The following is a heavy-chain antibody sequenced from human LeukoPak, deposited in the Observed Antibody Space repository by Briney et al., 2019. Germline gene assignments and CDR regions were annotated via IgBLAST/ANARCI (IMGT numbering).Heavy chain of an antibody. D-gene: IGHD2-8*01. CDR1: GGSISSYY. CDR2: IYYSGST. Sequence: SETLSLTCTVSGGSISSYYWSWIRQPPGKGLEWIGYIYYSGSTNYNPSLKSRVTISVDTSKNQFSLKLSSVTAADTAVYYCARPQTCTNGVCQYYFDYWGQGTLVTVSS. CDR3: ARPQTCTNGVCQYYFDY. V-gene: IGHV4-59*12. J-gene: IGHJ4*02.